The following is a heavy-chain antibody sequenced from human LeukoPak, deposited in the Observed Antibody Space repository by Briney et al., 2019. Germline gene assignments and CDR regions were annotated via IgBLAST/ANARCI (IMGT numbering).Heavy chain of an antibody. Sequence: PGGSLRLPCAASGFTDSTNYMSWVRQAPGKALEWVSTLYSGGNTYYADSVRGRFTISRDDSRNALFLQMNNLRAEDTAVYYCARESGDRPGLPGCWGQGTLVTVSS. CDR3: ARESGDRPGLPGC. J-gene: IGHJ4*02. CDR1: GFTDSTNY. CDR2: LYSGGNT. D-gene: IGHD1-26*01. V-gene: IGHV3-53*01.